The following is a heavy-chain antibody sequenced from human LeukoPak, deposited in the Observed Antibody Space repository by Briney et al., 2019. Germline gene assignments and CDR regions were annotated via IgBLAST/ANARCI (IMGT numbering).Heavy chain of an antibody. CDR1: GFTFSSYG. CDR3: ARDHSSSWYVAFILDY. D-gene: IGHD6-13*01. Sequence: GRSLRLSCAASGFTFSSYGVHWVRQAPGKGLEWVAVISYDGSNKYYADSVKGRFTISRDNSKNTLYLQMDNLRAEDTAVYYCARDHSSSWYVAFILDYWGQGTLVTVSS. J-gene: IGHJ4*02. V-gene: IGHV3-30*03. CDR2: ISYDGSNK.